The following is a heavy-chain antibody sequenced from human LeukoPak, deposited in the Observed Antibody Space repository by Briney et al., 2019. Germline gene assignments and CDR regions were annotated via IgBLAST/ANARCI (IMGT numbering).Heavy chain of an antibody. Sequence: PSETLSLTCTVSGGSISSHYWSWIRQPPGKGLEWIGYIYYSGSTNYNPSLKSRVTISVDTSKNQFSLKLSSVTAADTAVYYCARVSWSGYYPFNYYYYYYMDVWGKGTTVTVSS. J-gene: IGHJ6*03. CDR3: ARVSWSGYYPFNYYYYYYMDV. V-gene: IGHV4-59*11. CDR2: IYYSGST. CDR1: GGSISSHY. D-gene: IGHD3-3*01.